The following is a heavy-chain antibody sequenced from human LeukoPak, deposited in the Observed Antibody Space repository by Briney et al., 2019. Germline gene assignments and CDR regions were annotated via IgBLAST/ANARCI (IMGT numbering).Heavy chain of an antibody. V-gene: IGHV3-74*01. Sequence: GGSLRLSCAASGFTFRNYWMRWVRQAPGKGLVWVSRINSDGGNTSYADSVKGRFTISRGNAKNTLYLQMNSLRAEDTAVYYCARSMNSGSYPDYWGQGTLVTVSS. CDR1: GFTFRNYW. D-gene: IGHD1-26*01. CDR2: INSDGGNT. J-gene: IGHJ4*02. CDR3: ARSMNSGSYPDY.